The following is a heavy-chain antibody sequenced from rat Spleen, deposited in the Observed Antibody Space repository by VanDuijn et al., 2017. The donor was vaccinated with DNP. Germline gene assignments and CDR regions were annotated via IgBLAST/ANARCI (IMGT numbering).Heavy chain of an antibody. CDR3: VRDSRDYGSYADYFDY. D-gene: IGHD1-8*01. J-gene: IGHJ2*01. V-gene: IGHV5-31*01. CDR2: ITSSGGST. Sequence: EVQLVESGGDPVQPGRSLTLSCVVSGFTVNKNLMTWVRQVPGKGLEWVASITSSGGSTYYPDSVKGRFTISRDNATNTLYLQMNSLRSEDTASYYCVRDSRDYGSYADYFDYWGQGVMVTVSS. CDR1: GFTVNKNL.